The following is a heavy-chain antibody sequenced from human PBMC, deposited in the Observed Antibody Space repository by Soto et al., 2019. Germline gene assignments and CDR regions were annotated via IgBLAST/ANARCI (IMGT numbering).Heavy chain of an antibody. D-gene: IGHD2-15*01. Sequence: LRLSCADSGFTFSSHAMNWVRQAPGKGLAWVSVXSGSGXXIXYXGXVXXXXTISRDNSKNMLYLQMNSLRAEDTAVYYCAKDWGTEGYSVRAFDIWGQGTVVTVSS. CDR1: GFTFSSHA. J-gene: IGHJ3*02. CDR3: AKDWGTEGYSVRAFDI. CDR2: XSGSGXXI. V-gene: IGHV3-23*01.